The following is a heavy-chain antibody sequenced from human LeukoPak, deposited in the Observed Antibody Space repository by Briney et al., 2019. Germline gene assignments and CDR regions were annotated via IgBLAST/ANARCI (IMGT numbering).Heavy chain of an antibody. CDR3: ARHGSPWYYFDF. J-gene: IGHJ4*02. D-gene: IGHD2-15*01. Sequence: PSETLSLTCAVYGGSFSGYYWSWIRQPPGKGLEWIGSIYYSGSTYYNPSLKSRVTISVDTSKNQFSLKLRSVTAADTAVYYCARHGSPWYYFDFWGQGTLVTVSS. CDR1: GGSFSGYY. CDR2: IYYSGST. V-gene: IGHV4-34*01.